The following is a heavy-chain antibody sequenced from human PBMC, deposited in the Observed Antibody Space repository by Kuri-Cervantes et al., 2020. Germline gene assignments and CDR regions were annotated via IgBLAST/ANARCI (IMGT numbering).Heavy chain of an antibody. V-gene: IGHV1-2*02. J-gene: IGHJ4*02. D-gene: IGHD3-10*01. CDR1: GYTFTGYY. Sequence: ASVKVSCKASGYTFTGYYMHWVRQAPGQGLEWMGWINPNSVGTNYAQKVQGRVSMTRNTSTSIAYMDLRGLRSDDTAVYSCSRGLYGAGSYYHYFDYWGQGILVTVSS. CDR2: INPNSVGT. CDR3: SRGLYGAGSYYHYFDY.